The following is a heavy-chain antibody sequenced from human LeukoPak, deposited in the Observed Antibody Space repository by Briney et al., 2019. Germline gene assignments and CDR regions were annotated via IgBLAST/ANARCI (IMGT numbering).Heavy chain of an antibody. V-gene: IGHV1-2*02. J-gene: IGHJ3*02. CDR1: GYTFTGYY. CDR2: INPNSGGT. CDR3: ARFVGFRLVDAFDI. Sequence: ASVTVSCTASGYTFTGYYMHWVRQAPGQGLEWMGWINPNSGGTNYAQKFQGRVTMTRDTSISTAYMELSRLRSDDTAVYYCARFVGFRLVDAFDIWGQGTMVTVSS. D-gene: IGHD2-2*03.